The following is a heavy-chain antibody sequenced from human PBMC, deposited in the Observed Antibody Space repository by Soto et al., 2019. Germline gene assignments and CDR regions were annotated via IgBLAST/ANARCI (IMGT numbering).Heavy chain of an antibody. V-gene: IGHV3-23*01. D-gene: IGHD3-3*01. CDR3: ARVGFCCCFTCRSDPYYSYGMDV. CDR2: LSTSGSKT. J-gene: IGHJ6*02. CDR1: GLTFSNYA. Sequence: PGGSLRLSCVASGLTFSNYAMSWVRQAPGKGLEWVSALSTSGSKTNYADSVKGRFTISRDNSKNTLYLQMNSLRVEDTAVYYCARVGFCCCFTCRSDPYYSYGMDVWGQGTTVTVSS.